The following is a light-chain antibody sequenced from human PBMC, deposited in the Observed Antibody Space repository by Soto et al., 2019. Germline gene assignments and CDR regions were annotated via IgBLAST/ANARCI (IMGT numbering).Light chain of an antibody. CDR2: KAS. J-gene: IGKJ1*01. Sequence: DIQMTQSPSTLSASVGDRITITCRASQSISSWLAWYQQKPGKAPKVLIYKASSLESGVPSRFSGSGSGTEFTLTISGLQPDDFATYYCQQYKTYWSFGQGTKVEIK. CDR3: QQYKTYWS. V-gene: IGKV1-5*03. CDR1: QSISSW.